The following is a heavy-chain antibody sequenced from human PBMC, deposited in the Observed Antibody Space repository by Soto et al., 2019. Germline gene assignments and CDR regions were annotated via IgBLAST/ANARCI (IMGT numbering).Heavy chain of an antibody. CDR3: AHVSSWRKDFDY. CDR1: GGSISSYY. V-gene: IGHV4-59*01. CDR2: IYYSGST. Sequence: SETLSLTCTVSGGSISSYYWSWIRQPPGKGLEWIGYIYYSGSTNYNPSLKSRVTISVDTSKNQFSLKLSSVTAVDTATYYCAHVSSWRKDFDYWGQGTLVTVSS. D-gene: IGHD6-13*01. J-gene: IGHJ4*02.